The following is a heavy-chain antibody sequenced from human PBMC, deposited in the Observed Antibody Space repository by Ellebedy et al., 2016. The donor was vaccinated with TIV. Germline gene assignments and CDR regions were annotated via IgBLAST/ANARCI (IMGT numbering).Heavy chain of an antibody. V-gene: IGHV3-30-3*01. D-gene: IGHD2-8*01. CDR1: GFTFSTYA. CDR2: ISSDGSSK. CDR3: AKGVYET. Sequence: GESLKISCAASGFTFSTYAVHWVRQAPDKGLEWVAVISSDGSSKYYADSVKGRFTVSRDNSKNTLHLQMNSLRVEDTARYYCAKGVYETWGQGTQVTVSS. J-gene: IGHJ5*02.